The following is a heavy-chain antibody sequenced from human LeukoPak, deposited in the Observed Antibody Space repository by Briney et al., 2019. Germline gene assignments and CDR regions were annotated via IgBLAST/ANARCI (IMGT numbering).Heavy chain of an antibody. CDR1: GFTFSKYG. Sequence: GGSLRLSCAASGFTFSKYGMYWVRQAPGKGLEWVTFISYDGNDKYYGDSVKGRFTISRDNSKNTLYLQMNSLRPEDTAVYYCAKDAIIVATIREIDSWGQGTLVTVSS. J-gene: IGHJ4*02. V-gene: IGHV3-30*18. D-gene: IGHD5-12*01. CDR2: ISYDGNDK. CDR3: AKDAIIVATIREIDS.